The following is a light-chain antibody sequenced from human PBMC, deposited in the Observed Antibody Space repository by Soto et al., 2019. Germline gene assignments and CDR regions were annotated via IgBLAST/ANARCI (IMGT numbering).Light chain of an antibody. Sequence: EIVLTQSPGTLSLSPGERATLSCRASQSVTSTLAWYQQKPGQTPRLLIYDASTRATGIPARFSGSGSGTEFTLTISSLQSGDSATYYCQQYNSYSPTFGQGTKVDIK. CDR1: QSVTST. CDR2: DAS. J-gene: IGKJ1*01. V-gene: IGKV3-15*01. CDR3: QQYNSYSPT.